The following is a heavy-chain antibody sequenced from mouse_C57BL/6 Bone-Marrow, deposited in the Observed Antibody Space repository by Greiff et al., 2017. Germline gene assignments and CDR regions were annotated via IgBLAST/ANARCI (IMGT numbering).Heavy chain of an antibody. Sequence: QVQLKQPGAELVRPGTSVKLSCKASGYTFTSYWMHWVKQRPGQGLEWIGVIDPSDSYTNYNQKFKGKATLTVDTSSSTAYMQLSSLTSEYSAVYYCARNPSYYSNSWFAYWGQGTLVTVSA. CDR2: IDPSDSYT. V-gene: IGHV1-59*01. CDR1: GYTFTSYW. D-gene: IGHD2-5*01. CDR3: ARNPSYYSNSWFAY. J-gene: IGHJ3*01.